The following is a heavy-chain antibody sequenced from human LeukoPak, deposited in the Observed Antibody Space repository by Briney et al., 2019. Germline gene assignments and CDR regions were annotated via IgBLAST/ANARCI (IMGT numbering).Heavy chain of an antibody. CDR3: ARDLRVVITGSFDS. D-gene: IGHD3-22*01. V-gene: IGHV3-20*04. Sequence: GGSLRLSCAASGFSFDDYGMSWVRQAPGQGLEWVSGINWNGGSTGYADSVKGRFTISRDNAKNSLYLQMSSLRAEDTALYYCARDLRVVITGSFDSWGQGTLVTVSS. J-gene: IGHJ4*02. CDR2: INWNGGST. CDR1: GFSFDDYG.